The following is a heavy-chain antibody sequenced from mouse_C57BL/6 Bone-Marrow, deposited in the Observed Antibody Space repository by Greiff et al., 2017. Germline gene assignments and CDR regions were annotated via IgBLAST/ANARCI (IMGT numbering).Heavy chain of an antibody. CDR2: IYPGDGDT. CDR3: ARGLHYGSSVDYAMDD. V-gene: IGHV1-82*01. CDR1: GYAFSSSW. J-gene: IGHJ4*01. Sequence: QVQLQQSGPELVKPGASVKISCKASGYAFSSSWMNWVKQRPGKGLEWIGRIYPGDGDTNYNGKFKGKATLTADKSSSTAYMQLSSLTSEDSAVYFCARGLHYGSSVDYAMDDWGQGTSVTVSS. D-gene: IGHD1-1*01.